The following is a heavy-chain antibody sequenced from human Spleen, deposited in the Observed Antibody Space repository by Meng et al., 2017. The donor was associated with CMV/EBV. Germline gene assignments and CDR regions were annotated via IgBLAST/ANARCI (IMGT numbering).Heavy chain of an antibody. V-gene: IGHV1-69*05. CDR3: ARALRGFVRDYGMDV. CDR1: GGTFSYYA. Sequence: SGGTFSYYAVSWVRQAPGQGLEWMGGIIPIFGTTNYAQKFQGRITITTDESTSTAYMEVSSLRSEDTAVYYCARALRGFVRDYGMDVWGQGTTVTVSS. D-gene: IGHD3-10*01. CDR2: IIPIFGTT. J-gene: IGHJ6*02.